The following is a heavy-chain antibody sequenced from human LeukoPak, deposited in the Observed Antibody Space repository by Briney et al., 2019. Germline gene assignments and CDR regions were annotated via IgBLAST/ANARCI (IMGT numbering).Heavy chain of an antibody. Sequence: GESLKISCKGSGYSFTSYWIGWVRQMPGKGLEWMGIIYPGDSDTRYSPSVQGQVTISADKSISTAYLQWSSLKASDTAMYYCAGSMGTYYYDSSGTGAFDIWGQGTMVTVSS. J-gene: IGHJ3*02. V-gene: IGHV5-51*01. CDR1: GYSFTSYW. CDR3: AGSMGTYYYDSSGTGAFDI. D-gene: IGHD3-22*01. CDR2: IYPGDSDT.